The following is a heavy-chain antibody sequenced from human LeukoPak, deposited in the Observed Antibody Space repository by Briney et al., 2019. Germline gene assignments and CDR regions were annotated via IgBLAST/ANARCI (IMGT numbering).Heavy chain of an antibody. CDR1: GFTFSDYY. Sequence: GGSLGLSCAASGFTFSDYYMGWIRQAPGKGLECVSYMSGSGSDIYYADSVKGRFTISRDNGRNSLYLQMNSLRAEDSAVYYCARLRRNSDRSGFYYYYDNWGQGTLVTVSS. J-gene: IGHJ4*02. D-gene: IGHD3-22*01. CDR3: ARLRRNSDRSGFYYYYDN. CDR2: MSGSGSDI. V-gene: IGHV3-11*04.